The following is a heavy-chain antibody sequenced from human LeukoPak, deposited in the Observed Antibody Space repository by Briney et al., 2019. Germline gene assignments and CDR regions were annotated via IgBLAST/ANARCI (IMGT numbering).Heavy chain of an antibody. D-gene: IGHD3-10*01. V-gene: IGHV4-4*07. CDR2: IYTSGST. CDR3: ARDRGSGSYNWFDP. J-gene: IGHJ5*02. CDR1: GGSISSYN. Sequence: SETLSLTCTASGGSISSYNWSWIRQPAGKGLEWIGRIYTSGSTNYNPSLKSRVTMSVDTSKNQFSLKLSSVTAADTAVYYCARDRGSGSYNWFDPWGQGTLVTVSS.